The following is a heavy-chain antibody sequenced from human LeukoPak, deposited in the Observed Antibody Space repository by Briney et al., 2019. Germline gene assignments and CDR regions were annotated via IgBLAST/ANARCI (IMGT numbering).Heavy chain of an antibody. D-gene: IGHD2-15*01. Sequence: GGSLRLSCAASGFTFSSYAMSWVRQAPGKGLEWVSAISGSGGSTYYADSVKGRFTISRDNSKNTLYLQMNSLRAEDPAVYYCAKRYCSGGSCYLPRGGAFDIWGQGTMVTVSS. J-gene: IGHJ3*02. CDR1: GFTFSSYA. CDR3: AKRYCSGGSCYLPRGGAFDI. V-gene: IGHV3-23*01. CDR2: ISGSGGST.